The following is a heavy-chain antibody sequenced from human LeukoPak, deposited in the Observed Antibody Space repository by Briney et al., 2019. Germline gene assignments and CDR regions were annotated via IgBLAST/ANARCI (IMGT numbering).Heavy chain of an antibody. CDR3: ARVKQNSYRRYFDP. Sequence: SETVSLTCSVSGDSISTYHWNWIRKPPGRGLEWIGHMQSTGSSNYNPSLRSRVTIFIDTSKNQVALILGSVTAADTAVYFLARVKQNSYRRYFDPWGERALVTVSP. D-gene: IGHD3-16*02. V-gene: IGHV4-59*01. J-gene: IGHJ5*02. CDR1: GDSISTYH. CDR2: MQSTGSS.